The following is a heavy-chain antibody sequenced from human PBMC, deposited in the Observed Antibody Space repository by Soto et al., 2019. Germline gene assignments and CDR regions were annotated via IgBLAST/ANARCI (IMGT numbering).Heavy chain of an antibody. CDR2: IYHSGST. CDR1: GYSISSGYY. CDR3: ARGSNVVVVAATLYVGEEINWFDP. J-gene: IGHJ5*02. D-gene: IGHD2-15*01. V-gene: IGHV4-38-2*01. Sequence: SETLSLTCAVSGYSISSGYYWGWIRQPPGKGLEWIGSIYHSGSTYYNPSLKSRVTISVDTSKNQFSLKLSSVTAADTAVYYCARGSNVVVVAATLYVGEEINWFDPWGQGTLVTVSS.